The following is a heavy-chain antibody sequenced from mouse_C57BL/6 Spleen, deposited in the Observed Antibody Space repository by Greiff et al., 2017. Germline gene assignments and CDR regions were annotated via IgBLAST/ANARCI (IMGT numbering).Heavy chain of an antibody. CDR1: GFTFNTYA. CDR3: VTGWGTRDWYFDV. J-gene: IGHJ1*03. Sequence: DVHLVESGGGLVQPKGSLKLSCAASGFTFNTYAMHWVRQAPGKGLEWVARISSKSSNYATYYADSVKDSFTISRDDSQSMLYLQMNNLKPEDTAMYYCVTGWGTRDWYFDVWGTGTTVTVAS. CDR2: ISSKSSNYAT. V-gene: IGHV10-3*01. D-gene: IGHD4-1*01.